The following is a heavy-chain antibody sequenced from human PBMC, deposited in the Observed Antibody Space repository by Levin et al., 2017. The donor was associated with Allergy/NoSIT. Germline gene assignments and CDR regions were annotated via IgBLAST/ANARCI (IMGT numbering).Heavy chain of an antibody. CDR3: TRHIPGSGRFDP. CDR2: IRSKASSYAT. CDR1: GFTFSGSA. D-gene: IGHD3-10*01. V-gene: IGHV3-73*01. Sequence: GESLKISCAASGFTFSGSAMHWVRQASGKGLEWVGRIRSKASSYATAYVASVKGRFTISRDDSQNTAYLQMNSLKTEDTAVYYCTRHIPGSGRFDPWGQGTLVSVSS. J-gene: IGHJ5*02.